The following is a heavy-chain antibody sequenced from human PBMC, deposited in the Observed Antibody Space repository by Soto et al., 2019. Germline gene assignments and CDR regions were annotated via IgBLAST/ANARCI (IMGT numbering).Heavy chain of an antibody. CDR3: ARDQVXXATXXDFWSGYNYYYYYMDV. J-gene: IGHJ6*03. Sequence: GGSLRLSCAASGFTFSSYWMSWVRQAPGKGLEWVANIKQDGSEKYYVDSVKGRFTISRDNAKNSLYLQMNSLRAEDTAVYYCARDQVXXATXXDFWSGYNYYYYYMDVWGKGTTVTVSS. V-gene: IGHV3-7*01. CDR1: GFTFSSYW. CDR2: IKQDGSEK. D-gene: IGHD3-3*01.